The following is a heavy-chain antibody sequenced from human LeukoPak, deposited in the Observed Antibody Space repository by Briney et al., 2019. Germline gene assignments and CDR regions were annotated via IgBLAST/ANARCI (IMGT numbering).Heavy chain of an antibody. CDR3: ARGLGYRYCSSTSCYTYYYYGMDV. CDR2: MNPNSGNT. V-gene: IGHV1-8*01. Sequence: ASVKVSCKASGYTFTSYDINWERQATGQGLEWMGWMNPNSGNTGYAQKFQGRVTMTRNTSISTAYMELSSLRSEDTAVYYCARGLGYRYCSSTSCYTYYYYGMDVWGQGTTVTVSS. J-gene: IGHJ6*02. CDR1: GYTFTSYD. D-gene: IGHD2-2*01.